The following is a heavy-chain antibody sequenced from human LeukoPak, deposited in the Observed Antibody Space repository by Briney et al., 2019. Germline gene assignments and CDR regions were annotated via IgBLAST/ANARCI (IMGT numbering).Heavy chain of an antibody. V-gene: IGHV4-39*07. J-gene: IGHJ3*02. CDR2: IFYSGST. CDR1: GGSISTSNYY. Sequence: ASETLSLTCTVSGGSISTSNYYWGWIRQPPGKGLEWIGNIFYSGSTYYGPSLKSRLTISLDTSKNQFSLKLSSVTAADTAVYYCARGGYAFDIWGQGTMVTVSS. D-gene: IGHD3-10*01. CDR3: ARGGYAFDI.